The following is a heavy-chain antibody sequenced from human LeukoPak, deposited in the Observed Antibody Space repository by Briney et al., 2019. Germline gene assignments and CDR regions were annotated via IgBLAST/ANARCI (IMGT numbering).Heavy chain of an antibody. CDR3: ASPKRGGAFDM. CDR2: ISSNGGST. J-gene: IGHJ3*02. CDR1: GFTFSSYA. Sequence: PGGSLRLSCSASGFTFSSYAMHWVRQAPGKGLEYVSAISSNGGSTYYADSVKGRFTISRDNSKNTLYLQMSSLRAEDTAVYYCASPKRGGAFDMWGQGTVVTVSS. V-gene: IGHV3-64D*06. D-gene: IGHD2-15*01.